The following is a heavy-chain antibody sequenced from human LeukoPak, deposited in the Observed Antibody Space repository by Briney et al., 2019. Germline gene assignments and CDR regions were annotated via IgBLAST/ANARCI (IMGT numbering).Heavy chain of an antibody. D-gene: IGHD1-7*01. J-gene: IGHJ6*02. CDR3: ATDYNWNYVYYYYGMDV. Sequence: PGGSLRLSCAASGFTFSSYAMSWVRQAPGKGLEWVSAISGSGGSTYYADSVKGRFTISRDNSKNTLYLQMNSLRAEDTAVYYCATDYNWNYVYYYYGMDVWGQGTTVTVSS. CDR1: GFTFSSYA. V-gene: IGHV3-23*01. CDR2: ISGSGGST.